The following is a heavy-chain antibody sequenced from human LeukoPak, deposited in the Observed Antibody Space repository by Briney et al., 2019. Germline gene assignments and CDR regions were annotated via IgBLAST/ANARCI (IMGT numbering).Heavy chain of an antibody. CDR2: ISSSSSYI. D-gene: IGHD3-22*01. Sequence: GGSLRLSCAASGFTLSNYNMNWVRQAPGKGLEWVSSISSSSSYIYYADSVKGRFTISRDNTKNTLYLQMNSLRAEDTAVYYCAKDGGAYYYDSSGYYDYWGQGTLVTVSS. J-gene: IGHJ4*02. CDR3: AKDGGAYYYDSSGYYDY. CDR1: GFTLSNYN. V-gene: IGHV3-21*01.